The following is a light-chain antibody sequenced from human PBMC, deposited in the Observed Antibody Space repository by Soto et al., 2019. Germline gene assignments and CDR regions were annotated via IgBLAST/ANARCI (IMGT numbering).Light chain of an antibody. V-gene: IGLV3-1*01. CDR2: QDT. J-gene: IGLJ3*02. CDR1: KLGDKF. Sequence: SSELTQPPSVSVYPGETAGITCSGDKLGDKFVSWYQQKAGQSPVLVISQDTERPSGIPGRFSGSNSGNTATLTITGTQAMDEADYYCQAWDSSTVVFGGGTKLTVL. CDR3: QAWDSSTVV.